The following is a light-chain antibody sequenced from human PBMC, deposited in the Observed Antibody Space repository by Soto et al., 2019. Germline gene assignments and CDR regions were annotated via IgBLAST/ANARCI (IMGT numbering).Light chain of an antibody. CDR3: QQANSFLST. J-gene: IGKJ5*01. Sequence: IRITKSPSALSAYVSDRVTITCLASQGISSGLAWYQQKPGKAPKLLIYAASSLQSGVPSRFSGSGSGTDFTLTISSLQPEDFATYYCQQANSFLSTFGHGTILEIK. CDR1: QGISSG. V-gene: IGKV1-12*01. CDR2: AAS.